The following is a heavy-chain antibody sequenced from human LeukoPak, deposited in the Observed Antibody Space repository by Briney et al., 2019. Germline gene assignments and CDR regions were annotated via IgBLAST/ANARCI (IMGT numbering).Heavy chain of an antibody. D-gene: IGHD6-19*01. Sequence: PSQTLSLTCTVSGGSISSGGYYWSWIRQHPGKGLEWIGYISYSGSTYYNPSLKSRVTISVDASKNQFSLKMSSVTAADTAVYYCARENSGWYDYWGQGTLVTVSS. CDR3: ARENSGWYDY. J-gene: IGHJ4*02. CDR1: GGSISSGGYY. CDR2: ISYSGST. V-gene: IGHV4-30-4*08.